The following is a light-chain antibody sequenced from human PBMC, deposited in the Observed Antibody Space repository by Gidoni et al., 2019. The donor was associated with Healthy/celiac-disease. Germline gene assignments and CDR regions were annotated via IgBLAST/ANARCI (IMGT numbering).Light chain of an antibody. Sequence: AIRITQSPSSLSASTGDRVTITSRASQGISSYLAWSQQKPGKAPKLLIYAASTLQSGVPSRFSGRGSGTDFTLTISCLQSEDFATYYRQQYYSYPWTFGQGTKVEIK. CDR2: AAS. V-gene: IGKV1-8*01. CDR3: QQYYSYPWT. CDR1: QGISSY. J-gene: IGKJ1*01.